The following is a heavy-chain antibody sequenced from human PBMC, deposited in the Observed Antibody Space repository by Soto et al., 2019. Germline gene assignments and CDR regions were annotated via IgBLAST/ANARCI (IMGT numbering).Heavy chain of an antibody. V-gene: IGHV3-23*01. Sequence: GGSLRLSCAASGFTFSSYAMIWVRQAPGKGLEWVSAISGSGGSTYYADSVKGRFTISRDNSKNTLYLQMNSLRAEDTAVYYCAKDQIRPNYDFWSGYYTPNDYYYYMDVWGKGTTVTVSS. CDR1: GFTFSSYA. CDR2: ISGSGGST. CDR3: AKDQIRPNYDFWSGYYTPNDYYYYMDV. D-gene: IGHD3-3*01. J-gene: IGHJ6*03.